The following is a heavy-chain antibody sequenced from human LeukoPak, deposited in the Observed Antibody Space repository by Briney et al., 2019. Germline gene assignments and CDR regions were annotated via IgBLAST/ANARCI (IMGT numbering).Heavy chain of an antibody. Sequence: ASVKVSCKASGYTFTSYYMHWVRQAPGQGLEWMGIINPSGSSTSYAQKLQGRVTVTRDTSTSTVYMELSSLRSEDTAVYYCARAIAGFDYWGQGTLVTVSS. CDR2: INPSGSST. CDR1: GYTFTSYY. V-gene: IGHV1-46*01. J-gene: IGHJ4*02. CDR3: ARAIAGFDY.